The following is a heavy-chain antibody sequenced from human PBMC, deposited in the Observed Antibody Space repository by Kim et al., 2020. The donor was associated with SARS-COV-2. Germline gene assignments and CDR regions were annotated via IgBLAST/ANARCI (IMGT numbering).Heavy chain of an antibody. V-gene: IGHV4-61*01. CDR2: IYYSGST. CDR3: ARVLNKQQLVLFFDY. CDR1: GGSVSSGSYY. J-gene: IGHJ4*01. Sequence: SETLSLTCTVSGGSVSSGSYYWSWIRQPPGKGLEWIGYIYYSGSTNYNPSLKSRVTISVDTSKNQFSLKLSSVTAADTAVYYCARVLNKQQLVLFFDYWG. D-gene: IGHD6-13*01.